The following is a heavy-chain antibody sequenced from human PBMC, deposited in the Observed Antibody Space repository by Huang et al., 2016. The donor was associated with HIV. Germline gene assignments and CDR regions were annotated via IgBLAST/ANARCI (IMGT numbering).Heavy chain of an antibody. CDR2: ITADGSTV. CDR3: FGVKTDHYDVYIHL. D-gene: IGHD3-3*01. J-gene: IGHJ6*03. CDR1: GFTLSDYY. V-gene: IGHV3-74*03. Sequence: EMELVESGGRLVRPGGSLRLSCTASGFTLSDYYMHWVRQVPGKGRAWLARITADGSTVKYAGSVRGRFVINRDNDRNTAYLQMNRVGGGDTAIYYCFGVKTDHYDVYIHLWGKGTSVTVSS.